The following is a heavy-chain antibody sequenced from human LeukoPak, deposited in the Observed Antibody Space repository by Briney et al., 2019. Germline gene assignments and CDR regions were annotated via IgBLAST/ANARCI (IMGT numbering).Heavy chain of an antibody. Sequence: GGSLRLSCAASGFTFGDYSMNWVRQAPGKGLEWFSHISDRSTTIYYADSVKGRFTISRDNSKNTLYLQMNSLRAEDTAVYYCAKDSGVAGPFDYWGQGTLVTVSS. J-gene: IGHJ4*02. D-gene: IGHD6-19*01. CDR3: AKDSGVAGPFDY. V-gene: IGHV3-48*01. CDR1: GFTFGDYS. CDR2: ISDRSTTI.